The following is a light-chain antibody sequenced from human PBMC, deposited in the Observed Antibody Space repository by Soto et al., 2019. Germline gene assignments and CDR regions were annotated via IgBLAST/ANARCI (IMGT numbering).Light chain of an antibody. V-gene: IGKV1-39*01. Sequence: NQSTQSRPSLSSCLGERVNITCRASRRISTYLNWYQQRPGKAPKILIYGASSLQSGVPSRFSGGGSGTDFTLIISSLQPEDFATYSCQQSYSTPYAFGQGTKVDIK. J-gene: IGKJ2*01. CDR3: QQSYSTPYA. CDR1: RRISTY. CDR2: GAS.